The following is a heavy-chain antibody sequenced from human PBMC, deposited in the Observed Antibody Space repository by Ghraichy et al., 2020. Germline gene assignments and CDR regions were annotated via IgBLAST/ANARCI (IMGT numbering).Heavy chain of an antibody. CDR1: GGSISSYY. CDR2: IYYSGST. D-gene: IGHD5-18*01. V-gene: IGHV4-59*01. J-gene: IGHJ2*01. Sequence: SETLSLTCTVSGGSISSYYWSWIRQPPGKGLEWIGYIYYSGSTNYNPSLKSRVTISVDTSKNQFSLKLSSVTAADTAVYYCARGSGYSYGSWYFDLWGRGTLVTVSS. CDR3: ARGSGYSYGSWYFDL.